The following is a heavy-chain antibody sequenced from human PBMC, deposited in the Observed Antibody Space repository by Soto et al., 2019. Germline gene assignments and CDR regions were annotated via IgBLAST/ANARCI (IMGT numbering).Heavy chain of an antibody. V-gene: IGHV1-18*04. J-gene: IGHJ6*02. D-gene: IGHD3-3*01. CDR1: GYTFTSYG. CDR3: ARGNYDFWSNYYYYGMDV. CDR2: ISAYNGNT. Sequence: ASVKVSCKSSGYTFTSYGISWVRQAPGQGLEWMGWISAYNGNTNYAQKLQGRVTMTTDTSTSTAYMELRSLRSDDTAVYYCARGNYDFWSNYYYYGMDVWGQGTTVTVSS.